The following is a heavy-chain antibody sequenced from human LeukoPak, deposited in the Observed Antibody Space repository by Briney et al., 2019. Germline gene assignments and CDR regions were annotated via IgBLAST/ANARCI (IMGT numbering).Heavy chain of an antibody. V-gene: IGHV4-39*07. CDR1: GGSISSSSYY. Sequence: KSSETLSLTCTVPGGSISSSSYYWGWIRQPPGKGLGWLGSIYYSGSTYYNPSLKSRVTISVDTSKKQSSLKLSSVTAADTAVYYCARGYSYGRFDYWGQGTLVTVSS. CDR3: ARGYSYGRFDY. CDR2: IYYSGST. D-gene: IGHD5-18*01. J-gene: IGHJ4*02.